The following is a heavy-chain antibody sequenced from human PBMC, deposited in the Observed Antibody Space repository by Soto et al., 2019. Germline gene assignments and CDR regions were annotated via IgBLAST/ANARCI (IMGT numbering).Heavy chain of an antibody. CDR3: TRDAGFDSRSYYFDN. Sequence: ASVKVSCESSGYTLTGYGFNWVRQAPGQGLEWMGWISGYNSKTKYAQKFQGRVSMTTDTSSSTAYMEVRSLTFDDTAVYYCTRDAGFDSRSYYFDNWG. J-gene: IGHJ4*01. V-gene: IGHV1-18*01. D-gene: IGHD3-22*01. CDR2: ISGYNSKT. CDR1: GYTLTGYG.